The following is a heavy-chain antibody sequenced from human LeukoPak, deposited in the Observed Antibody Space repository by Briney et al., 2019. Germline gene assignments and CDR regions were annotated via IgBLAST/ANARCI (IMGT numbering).Heavy chain of an antibody. CDR1: GGSISSHY. CDR3: AQILTRDAFDI. J-gene: IGHJ3*02. Sequence: SETLSLTCTVSGGSISSHYWSWIRQPPGKGLEWIGYIYYSGSTNYNPSLKSRVTISVDTSKNQFSLKLSSVTAADTAVYYCAQILTRDAFDIWGQGTMVTVSS. V-gene: IGHV4-59*11. CDR2: IYYSGST. D-gene: IGHD3-9*01.